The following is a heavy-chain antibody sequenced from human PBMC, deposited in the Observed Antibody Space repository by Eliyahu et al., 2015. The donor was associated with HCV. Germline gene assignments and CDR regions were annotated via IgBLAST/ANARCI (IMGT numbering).Heavy chain of an antibody. V-gene: IGHV4-30-4*01. Sequence: QVQLQESGPGLVXPSQTLSLXCXVPGGSXSSGDYYWSWIRQPPGKGLEWIGYIYYSGSTYYNPSLKSRVTISVDTSKNQFSLKLSSVTAADTAVYYCARVAWFRELLYFDYWGQGTLVTVSS. D-gene: IGHD3-10*01. CDR3: ARVAWFRELLYFDY. J-gene: IGHJ4*02. CDR1: GGSXSSGDYY. CDR2: IYYSGST.